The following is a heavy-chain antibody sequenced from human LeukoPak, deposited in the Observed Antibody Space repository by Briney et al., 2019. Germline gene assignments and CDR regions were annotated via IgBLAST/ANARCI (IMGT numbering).Heavy chain of an antibody. J-gene: IGHJ4*02. D-gene: IGHD6-13*01. Sequence: GGSLRLYCAASGFTFSSYAMHWVRQAPGKGLEWVAVISYDGSNKYYADSVKGRFTISRDNSKNTLYLQMNSLRAEDTAVYYCARSIFSSSWYDGDYWGQGTLVTVSS. CDR1: GFTFSSYA. CDR3: ARSIFSSSWYDGDY. V-gene: IGHV3-30*04. CDR2: ISYDGSNK.